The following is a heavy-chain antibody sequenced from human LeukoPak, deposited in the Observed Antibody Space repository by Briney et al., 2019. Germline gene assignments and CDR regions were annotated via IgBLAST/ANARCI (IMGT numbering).Heavy chain of an antibody. D-gene: IGHD3-3*01. J-gene: IGHJ5*02. CDR1: GFTFSSYA. CDR3: AKDPVLRFLEWLSPYNWFDP. CDR2: ISGSGGST. Sequence: GGSLRLSCAASGFTFSSYAMSWVRQAPGKGLEWVSAISGSGGSTYYADSVKGRFTISRDNSKNTLYLQMNSLRVEDTAVYYCAKDPVLRFLEWLSPYNWFDPWGQGTLVTVSS. V-gene: IGHV3-23*01.